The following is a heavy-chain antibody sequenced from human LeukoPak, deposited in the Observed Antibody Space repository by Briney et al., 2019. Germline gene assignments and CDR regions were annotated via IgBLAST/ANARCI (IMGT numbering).Heavy chain of an antibody. Sequence: ASVKVSCKASGYTFTGYYMHWVRQAPGQGLEWMGWINPNSGGTNYAQKFQGRVTMTRDTSISTAYMELSRLRSDDTAVCYCARDPRGDIAARMFDYWGQGTLVTVSS. V-gene: IGHV1-2*02. CDR1: GYTFTGYY. J-gene: IGHJ4*02. D-gene: IGHD6-6*01. CDR3: ARDPRGDIAARMFDY. CDR2: INPNSGGT.